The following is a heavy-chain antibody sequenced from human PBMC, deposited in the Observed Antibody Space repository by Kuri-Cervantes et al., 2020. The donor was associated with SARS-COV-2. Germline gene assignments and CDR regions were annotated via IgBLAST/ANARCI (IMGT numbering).Heavy chain of an antibody. CDR1: GGTFSSYA. D-gene: IGHD7-27*01. CDR2: IIPIFGTA. J-gene: IGHJ3*02. Sequence: SVKVSCKASGGTFSSYAISWVRQAPGQGLEWMGGIIPIFGTANYAQKFQGRVTITTDESASTAYMEPSSLRSEDTAVYYCARVTGDLGVGAFDIWGQGTMVTVSS. V-gene: IGHV1-69*05. CDR3: ARVTGDLGVGAFDI.